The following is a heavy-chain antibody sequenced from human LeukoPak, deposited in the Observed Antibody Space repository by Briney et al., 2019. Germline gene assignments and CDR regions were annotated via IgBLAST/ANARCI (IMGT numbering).Heavy chain of an antibody. D-gene: IGHD1-20*01. CDR1: GFTFSSYA. V-gene: IGHV3-23*01. J-gene: IGHJ4*02. CDR3: ARSPYDWNYGDY. Sequence: GGSLRLSCAASGFTFSSYAMSWVRQAPGKGLEWVSAISGSGGSTYYADAVKGRFTISRDNSKNTLYLQMNSLRAEDTAVYYCARSPYDWNYGDYWGQGTLVTVSS. CDR2: ISGSGGST.